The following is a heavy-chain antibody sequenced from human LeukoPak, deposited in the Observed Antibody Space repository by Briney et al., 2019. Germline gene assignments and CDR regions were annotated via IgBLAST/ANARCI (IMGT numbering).Heavy chain of an antibody. CDR2: ISGSGGST. V-gene: IGHV3-23*01. D-gene: IGHD3-10*01. CDR3: AKLSRGVVY. J-gene: IGHJ4*02. CDR1: GGSISSSSYY. Sequence: ETLSLTCTVSGGSISSSSYYWGWIRQPPGKGLEWVSAISGSGGSTYYADSVKGRFTISRDNSKNTLYLQMNSLRAEDTAVYYCAKLSRGVVYWGQGTLVTVSS.